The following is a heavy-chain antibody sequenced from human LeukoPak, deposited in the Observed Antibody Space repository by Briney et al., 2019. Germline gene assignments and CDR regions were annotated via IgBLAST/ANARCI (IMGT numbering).Heavy chain of an antibody. V-gene: IGHV4-39*01. D-gene: IGHD4-17*01. Sequence: SETLSLTCTVSGGSISSSTYSWGWIRQPPGKQLEWIGSIFYSGTAYYNPPFKSRVSISVDTSKSQFSLDLSSVTAADTALYYCARHATVTSFTFAYWGQGILATVSS. J-gene: IGHJ4*02. CDR3: ARHATVTSFTFAY. CDR1: GGSISSSTYS. CDR2: IFYSGTA.